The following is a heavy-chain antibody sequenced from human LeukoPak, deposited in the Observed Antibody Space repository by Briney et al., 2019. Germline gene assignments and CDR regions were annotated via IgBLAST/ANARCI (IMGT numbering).Heavy chain of an antibody. V-gene: IGHV4-30-4*08. J-gene: IGHJ4*02. D-gene: IGHD4-17*01. CDR3: ASPTTVWVSHVTPYYSYFDY. CDR2: IYYSGST. CDR1: GGSISSGDYY. Sequence: PSETLSLTCTVSGGSISSGDYYWSWLRPPPGKGLGWIGYIYYSGSTYYNPSPKSRVTISVDTSKNQFSLKLSSVTAADTAVYYCASPTTVWVSHVTPYYSYFDYWGQGTLVTVSS.